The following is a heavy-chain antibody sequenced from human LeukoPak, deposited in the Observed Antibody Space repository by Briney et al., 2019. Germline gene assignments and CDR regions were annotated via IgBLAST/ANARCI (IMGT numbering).Heavy chain of an antibody. CDR2: ISGSGGST. CDR3: AKRSAAGTASTLLRFDY. J-gene: IGHJ4*02. D-gene: IGHD6-13*01. Sequence: GGSLRLSCAASGFTFSSYAMHWVRQAPGKGLEWVSAISGSGGSTYYADSVKGRFTISRDNSKNTLYLQMNSLRAEDTAVYYCAKRSAAGTASTLLRFDYWGQGTLVTVSS. V-gene: IGHV3-23*01. CDR1: GFTFSSYA.